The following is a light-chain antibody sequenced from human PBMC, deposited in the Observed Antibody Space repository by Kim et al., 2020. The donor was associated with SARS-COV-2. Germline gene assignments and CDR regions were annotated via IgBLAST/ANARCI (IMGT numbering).Light chain of an antibody. CDR2: GKN. Sequence: SSELTQDPAVSVALGQTVRITCQGDSLRSYYASWYQQKPGQAPVLVIYGKNNRPSGIPDRFSGSSSGNTASLTITGAQAEDEADYYCNSRDSSGTHYVF. J-gene: IGLJ1*01. CDR1: SLRSYY. V-gene: IGLV3-19*01. CDR3: NSRDSSGTHYV.